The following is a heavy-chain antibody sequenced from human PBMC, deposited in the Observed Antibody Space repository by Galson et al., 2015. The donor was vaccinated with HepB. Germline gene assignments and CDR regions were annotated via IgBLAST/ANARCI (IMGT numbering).Heavy chain of an antibody. CDR3: ARAPGDLEESGWYYFDH. CDR2: IARTSNTI. CDR1: GFTFSTYS. Sequence: SLRLSCAASGFTFSTYSMNWVRQAPGKGLEWVAFIARTSNTIYYADSVKGRFTISRDNARNSLYLQMNSLRDEDTAVYYCARAPGDLEESGWYYFDHWGPGTPVTVSS. J-gene: IGHJ4*02. V-gene: IGHV3-48*02. D-gene: IGHD6-19*01.